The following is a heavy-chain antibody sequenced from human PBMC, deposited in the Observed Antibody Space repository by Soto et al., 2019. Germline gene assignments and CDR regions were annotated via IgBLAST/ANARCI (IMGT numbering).Heavy chain of an antibody. CDR2: IYYSGST. D-gene: IGHD2-2*01. CDR1: GGSISSYY. V-gene: IGHV4-59*08. J-gene: IGHJ4*02. CDR3: AIKRPRPAGD. Sequence: QVQLQESGPGLVKPSETLSLTCTVSGGSISSYYWSWIRQPPGKGLEWIGYIYYSGSTNYNPPRKSRVTISVDPSTIQLSPKLTSVTAADTVGYLCAIKRPRPAGDWGQGALVTVSS.